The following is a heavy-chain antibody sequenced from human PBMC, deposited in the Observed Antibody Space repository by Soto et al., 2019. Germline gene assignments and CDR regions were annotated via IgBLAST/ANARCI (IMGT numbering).Heavy chain of an antibody. CDR1: GFSISSNA. CDR3: AKDKPGTTSFDY. J-gene: IGHJ4*02. V-gene: IGHV3-23*01. CDR2: ISDRGATT. D-gene: IGHD1-1*01. Sequence: GGSLRLSCAASGFSISSNAMYWVRQAPGKGLEWVSAISDRGATTHYADSVKGRFTISRDTSKNTLYLQLNTLRADDTAVYYCAKDKPGTTSFDYWGQGTLVTVSS.